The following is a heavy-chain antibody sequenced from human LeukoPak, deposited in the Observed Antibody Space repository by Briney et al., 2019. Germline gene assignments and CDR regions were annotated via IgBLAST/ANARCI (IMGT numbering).Heavy chain of an antibody. J-gene: IGHJ4*02. CDR2: FTGGDGSA. V-gene: IGHV3-23*01. CDR1: GFTFRNSA. CDR3: AKEGFVY. Sequence: GGSLRLSCAASGFTFRNSAMSWVRQAPGKGLEWVSTFTGGDGSAYYADSVKGRFTISRDNSKNTLYLQMNSLRAEDTALYYYAKEGFVYWGQGTLVTVSS.